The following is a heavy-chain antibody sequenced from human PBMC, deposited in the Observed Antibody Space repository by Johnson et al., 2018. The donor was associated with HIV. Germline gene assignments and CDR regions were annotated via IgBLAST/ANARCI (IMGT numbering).Heavy chain of an antibody. V-gene: IGHV3-30*02. J-gene: IGHJ3*02. CDR2: IWYDGRNK. D-gene: IGHD4-17*01. Sequence: QVQLVESGGGVVQPGGSLRLSCAASGFTFSSYGMHWVRQAPGKGLEWVAVIWYDGRNKYYADSVKGRFTISRDNSKNTLYLQMNSLKFEDTAVYYCAKDRTDYGDYVSAFDIWGQGTMVTVSS. CDR1: GFTFSSYG. CDR3: AKDRTDYGDYVSAFDI.